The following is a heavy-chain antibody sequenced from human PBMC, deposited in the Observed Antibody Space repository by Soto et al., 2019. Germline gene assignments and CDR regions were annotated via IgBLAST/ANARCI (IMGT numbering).Heavy chain of an antibody. CDR3: ARGPRYYYDSSGSTYPD. CDR1: GYSFTSYW. V-gene: IGHV5-51*01. D-gene: IGHD3-22*01. J-gene: IGHJ4*02. CDR2: IYPGDSDT. Sequence: GESLKISCKGSGYSFTSYWIGWVRQMPGKGLEWMGIIYPGDSDTRYSPSFQGQVTISADKSISTAYLQWSSLKASDTAMYYCARGPRYYYDSSGSTYPDWGQGTLVTVSS.